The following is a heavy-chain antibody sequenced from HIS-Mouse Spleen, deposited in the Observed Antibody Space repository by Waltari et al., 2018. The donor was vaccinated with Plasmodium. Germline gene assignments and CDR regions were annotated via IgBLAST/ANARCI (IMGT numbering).Heavy chain of an antibody. Sequence: QVQLVQSGAEVKKPGSSVKVSCKASGGTFSSYAISWGRQAPGQGLEWMGSINPNRGIKNYAQNCQGRGTITAEKAKSTAYMELSSLRSEDTAVYYCARVLSIAAAGKDAFDIWGQGTMVTVSS. V-gene: IGHV1-69*04. J-gene: IGHJ3*02. D-gene: IGHD6-13*01. CDR3: ARVLSIAAAGKDAFDI. CDR1: GGTFSSYA. CDR2: INPNRGIK.